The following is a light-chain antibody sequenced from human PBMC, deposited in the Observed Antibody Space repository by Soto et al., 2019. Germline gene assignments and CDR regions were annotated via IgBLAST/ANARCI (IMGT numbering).Light chain of an antibody. CDR3: QQSYSTPGT. Sequence: DIQMPQSPSSLSASVGDRVTITCRASQSISSYLNWYQQKPGKAPKLLIYAASSLQSGVPSRFSGSGSGTDFTLTISSLQPEDFATYYCQQSYSTPGTFGQGTLLEIK. V-gene: IGKV1-39*01. J-gene: IGKJ5*01. CDR1: QSISSY. CDR2: AAS.